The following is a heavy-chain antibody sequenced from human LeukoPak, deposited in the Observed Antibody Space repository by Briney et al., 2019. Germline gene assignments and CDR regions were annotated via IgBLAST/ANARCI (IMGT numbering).Heavy chain of an antibody. CDR3: ASVEQEGYYFDY. D-gene: IGHD6-13*01. V-gene: IGHV1-69*10. Sequence: SVKVSCKASGGTFSSYAISWVRQAPGQGLEWMGGIIPILGIANYAQKFQGRVTITADKSTNTAYMELSSLRSEDTAVYYCASVEQEGYYFDYWGQGTLVTVSS. J-gene: IGHJ4*02. CDR1: GGTFSSYA. CDR2: IIPILGIA.